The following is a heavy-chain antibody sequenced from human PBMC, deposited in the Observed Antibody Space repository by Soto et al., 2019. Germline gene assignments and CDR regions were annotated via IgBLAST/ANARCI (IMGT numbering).Heavy chain of an antibody. CDR1: GFTFTSSA. D-gene: IGHD3-9*01. J-gene: IGHJ6*02. Sequence: QMQLLQSGPEVKKPGTSVKVSCKVSGFTFTSSALQWVRQARGQRLEWIGWIVVGSGNSGNTNYAQKFQERVTITRDMSTSTAYMELSSLRSEDTAVYYCAAVPFDDILTGYYYGMDVWGQGTTVTVSS. CDR3: AAVPFDDILTGYYYGMDV. CDR2: IVVGSGNSGNT. V-gene: IGHV1-58*01.